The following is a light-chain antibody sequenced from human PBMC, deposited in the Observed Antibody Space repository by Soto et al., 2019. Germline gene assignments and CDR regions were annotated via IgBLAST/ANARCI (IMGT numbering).Light chain of an antibody. CDR2: GAS. CDR1: ESIKGN. J-gene: IGKJ2*01. CDR3: QHYNNWPPYA. Sequence: IVMTQSPATLSVSPGERATLSCRASESIKGNLAWYQQRPGQPPRRLIYGASTRAAGVPTRFSGSGSGTEFTLTISSLQSEDCAVYYCQHYNNWPPYAFGQGTKLEIK. V-gene: IGKV3-15*01.